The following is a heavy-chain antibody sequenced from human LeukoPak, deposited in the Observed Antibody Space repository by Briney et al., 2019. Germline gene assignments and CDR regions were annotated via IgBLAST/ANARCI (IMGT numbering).Heavy chain of an antibody. J-gene: IGHJ4*02. D-gene: IGHD3-10*01. Sequence: GEPLKISCKGSGYIFTSYWIGWVRQMPGKGLEWMGIIYPGDSDTRYSPSFQGQVTISVDKSITTAYLQWSSLKASDTALYCCVREIVKIIDYCGQGSLVTVSS. CDR1: GYIFTSYW. CDR3: VREIVKIIDY. V-gene: IGHV5-51*01. CDR2: IYPGDSDT.